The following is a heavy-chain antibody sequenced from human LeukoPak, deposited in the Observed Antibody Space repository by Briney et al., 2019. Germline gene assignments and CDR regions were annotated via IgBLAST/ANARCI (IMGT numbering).Heavy chain of an antibody. CDR1: GFSISNARMG. V-gene: IGHV2-26*01. CDR2: IFSNDEK. D-gene: IGHD5-18*01. J-gene: IGHJ4*02. Sequence: SGPTLVNPTETLTLTCTVSGFSISNARMGVSWIRQPPGKALEWLAHIFSNDEKSYSTSLKSRLTISKDTSKSQVVLTMTNMDPVDTATYYCARIQGYSYDNIDYWGQGTLVTVSS. CDR3: ARIQGYSYDNIDY.